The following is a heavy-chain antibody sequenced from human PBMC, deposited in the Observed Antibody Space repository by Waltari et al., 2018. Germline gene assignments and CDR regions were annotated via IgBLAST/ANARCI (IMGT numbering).Heavy chain of an antibody. D-gene: IGHD3-9*01. CDR3: ARDYRDVLTGFYLDY. J-gene: IGHJ4*02. CDR1: GFPFGSFG. V-gene: IGHV3-33*01. CDR2: LGNDGNNK. Sequence: QVQVVESGGGVVQPGKSLRLSCAASGFPFGSFGMHWVRQSPGKGVGWVAVLGNDGNNKYYADSVKGRFTVSRDNNKNMLYLQMDSLRVEDTGVYYCARDYRDVLTGFYLDYRGQGTLVTVS.